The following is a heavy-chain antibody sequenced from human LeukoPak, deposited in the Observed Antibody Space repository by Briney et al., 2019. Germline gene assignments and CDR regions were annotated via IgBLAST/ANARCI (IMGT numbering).Heavy chain of an antibody. CDR3: ARAGYEGYYFDY. V-gene: IGHV3-21*01. Sequence: PGGSLRLSCAASGFTFSSYSMNWVRQAPGKGLEWVSSIGSSSSYIYYADSVKGRFTISRDNAKNSLYLQMNSLRAEDTAVYYCARAGYEGYYFDYWGQGTLVTVSS. J-gene: IGHJ4*02. CDR2: IGSSSSYI. CDR1: GFTFSSYS. D-gene: IGHD5-12*01.